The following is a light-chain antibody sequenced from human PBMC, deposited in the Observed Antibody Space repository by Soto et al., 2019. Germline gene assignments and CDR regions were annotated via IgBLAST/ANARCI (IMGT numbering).Light chain of an antibody. V-gene: IGLV2-14*03. Sequence: QSALSQPASVSGSPGQSITISCTGTSSDVGGYNYVYWFQQHPGKAPKLMIYDVTYRPSGVSNRFSGSKSGNTASLTISGLQAEDEADYYCSSFTSSSTLFGGGTKVTVL. CDR3: SSFTSSSTL. CDR2: DVT. J-gene: IGLJ2*01. CDR1: SSDVGGYNY.